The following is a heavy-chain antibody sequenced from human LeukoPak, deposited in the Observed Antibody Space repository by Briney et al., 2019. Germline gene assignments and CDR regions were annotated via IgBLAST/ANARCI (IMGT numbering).Heavy chain of an antibody. J-gene: IGHJ3*02. V-gene: IGHV1-18*01. Sequence: ASVKVSCKASGYTFTTHGISWVRQAPGQGLEWMGWISANNGNTNFAQKLQGRVTMTTDTSTSTAYMELRSLRSDDTAVYYCARNLGRWDAFDIWDQGTMVTVSS. CDR2: ISANNGNT. D-gene: IGHD3-16*01. CDR3: ARNLGRWDAFDI. CDR1: GYTFTTHG.